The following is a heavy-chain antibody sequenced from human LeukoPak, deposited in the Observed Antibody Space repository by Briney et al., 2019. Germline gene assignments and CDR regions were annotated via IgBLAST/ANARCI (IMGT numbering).Heavy chain of an antibody. J-gene: IGHJ6*02. D-gene: IGHD3-10*01. Sequence: PSQTLSLTCTVSGGSISSGGYYWSWIRQHPGKGLEWIGYIYYSGSTYYNPSLKSRVTISVDTSKNQFSLKLSSVTAADTAVYYCARDVIRGNGSGSRWYGMDVWGQGTTVTVSS. CDR1: GGSISSGGYY. CDR3: ARDVIRGNGSGSRWYGMDV. CDR2: IYYSGST. V-gene: IGHV4-31*03.